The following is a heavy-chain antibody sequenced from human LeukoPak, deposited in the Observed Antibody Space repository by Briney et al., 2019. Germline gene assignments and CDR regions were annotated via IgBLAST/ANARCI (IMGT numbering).Heavy chain of an antibody. CDR1: GGSISSYH. D-gene: IGHD3-10*01. Sequence: SETLSLTCTVSGGSISSYHWSWIRQPPGKGLEWIGYIYYSGSTNYNSSLKSRVTISLDTSKNQFSLKLSSVTAADTAVYYCARDLIVPDAMTGSGSYSTDYWGQGTLATVSS. CDR2: IYYSGST. J-gene: IGHJ4*02. V-gene: IGHV4-59*12. CDR3: ARDLIVPDAMTGSGSYSTDY.